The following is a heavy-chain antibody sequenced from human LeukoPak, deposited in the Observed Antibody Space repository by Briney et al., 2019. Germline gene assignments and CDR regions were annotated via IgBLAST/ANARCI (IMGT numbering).Heavy chain of an antibody. CDR1: GYTFTTYG. V-gene: IGHV1-18*01. D-gene: IGHD3-22*01. CDR3: ARTNVYYYASSDYYPYFDY. J-gene: IGHJ4*02. CDR2: ISAYNGST. Sequence: GASVKVSCKASGYTFTTYGISWVRQAPGQGLEWMGWISAYNGSTNYAQKLQDRVTMTTDTSTSTAYMELRSLRSDDTAVYYCARTNVYYYASSDYYPYFDYWAQGTLVTVSS.